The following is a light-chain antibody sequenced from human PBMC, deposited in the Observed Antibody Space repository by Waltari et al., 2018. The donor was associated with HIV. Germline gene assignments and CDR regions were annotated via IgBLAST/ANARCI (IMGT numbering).Light chain of an antibody. V-gene: IGKV3-20*01. Sequence: EIVLTQSPGTLSLSPGERATLSCRASQSISSSYLAWYQQKPGQAPRLLIYGSSSRATGIPDRFSGSGSAIEFTLTITRLEPEDFAVYYCQQSGAFGQGTKVEIK. CDR1: QSISSSY. CDR3: QQSGA. J-gene: IGKJ1*01. CDR2: GSS.